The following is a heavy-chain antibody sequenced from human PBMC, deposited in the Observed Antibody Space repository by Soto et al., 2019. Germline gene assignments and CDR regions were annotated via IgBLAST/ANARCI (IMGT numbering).Heavy chain of an antibody. D-gene: IGHD3-3*01. CDR3: ARVKSITIFGVALDAFDI. V-gene: IGHV4-59*01. CDR1: CGSISSYY. CDR2: IYYSGST. J-gene: IGHJ3*02. Sequence: SETLSLTCTFSCGSISSYYWSWIRQPPGKGLEWIGYIYYSGSTNYNPSLKSRVTISVDTSKNQFSLKLSSVTAADTAVYYCARVKSITIFGVALDAFDIWGQGTMVTVSS.